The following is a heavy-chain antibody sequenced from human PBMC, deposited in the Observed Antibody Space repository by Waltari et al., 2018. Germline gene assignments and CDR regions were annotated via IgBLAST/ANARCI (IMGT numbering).Heavy chain of an antibody. D-gene: IGHD6-19*01. Sequence: EVQLLESGGGLVQPGGSLRLSCAASGFTFSSYAMSWVRQAPGKGLEWASAISGSGSSTYYAGSVKGRFTISRDNSKNTLYLQMNSLRAEDTAVYYCARRGIAVADHFDYWGQGTLVTVSS. CDR1: GFTFSSYA. J-gene: IGHJ4*02. V-gene: IGHV3-23*01. CDR2: ISGSGSST. CDR3: ARRGIAVADHFDY.